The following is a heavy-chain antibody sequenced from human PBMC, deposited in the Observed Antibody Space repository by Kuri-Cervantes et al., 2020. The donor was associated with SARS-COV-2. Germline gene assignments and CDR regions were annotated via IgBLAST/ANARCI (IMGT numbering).Heavy chain of an antibody. CDR1: GFTVTSDY. CDR3: ARARLGDWYFDL. CDR2: IYSGGTT. V-gene: IGHV3-66*01. Sequence: GGSLRLSCAASGFTVTSDYMTSVRQAPGKGLEWVSIIYSGGTTYYGDSVKGRFTMSRDTSKSTVYLQMDSLRVDDTAVYYCARARLGDWYFDLWGRGTMVTVSS. D-gene: IGHD3-16*01. J-gene: IGHJ2*01.